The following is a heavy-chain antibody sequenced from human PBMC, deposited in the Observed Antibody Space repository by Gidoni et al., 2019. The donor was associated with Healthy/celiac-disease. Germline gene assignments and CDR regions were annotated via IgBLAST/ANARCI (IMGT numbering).Heavy chain of an antibody. CDR1: GGSFSGYY. D-gene: IGHD3-16*01. J-gene: IGHJ6*02. V-gene: IGHV4-34*01. Sequence: QVQLQQWGAGLLKPSETLSLTCAVYGGSFSGYYWSWIRQPPGKGLEWIGEINHSGSTDYNPSLKSRVTISVDTSKNQFSLKLSSVTAADTAVYYCARGLKFPLLRFGYYYYGMDVWGQGTTVTVSS. CDR2: INHSGST. CDR3: ARGLKFPLLRFGYYYYGMDV.